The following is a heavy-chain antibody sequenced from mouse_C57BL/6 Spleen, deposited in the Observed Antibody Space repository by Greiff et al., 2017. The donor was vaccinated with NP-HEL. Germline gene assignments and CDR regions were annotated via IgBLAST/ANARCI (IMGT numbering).Heavy chain of an antibody. D-gene: IGHD2-5*01. V-gene: IGHV1-81*01. CDR3: ASYSNGGYAMDY. Sequence: VQLQESGAELARPGASVKLSCKASGYTFTSYGISWVKQRTGQGLEWIGEIYPRSGNTYYNEKFKGKATLTADKSSSTAYMELRSLTSEDSAVYFCASYSNGGYAMDYWGQGTSVTVSS. CDR2: IYPRSGNT. J-gene: IGHJ4*01. CDR1: GYTFTSYG.